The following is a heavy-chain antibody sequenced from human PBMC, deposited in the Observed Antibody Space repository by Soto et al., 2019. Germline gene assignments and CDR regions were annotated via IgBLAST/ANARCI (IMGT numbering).Heavy chain of an antibody. D-gene: IGHD5-18*01. Sequence: QVQLQESGPGLVKPSETLSLTCTVSGGSISSYYWSWIRQPPGKGLEWIGYIYYSGSTNYNPSLKSRVTISVDTSKNQFSLKLSSVTAADTAVYYCARDGYRGLPFDPWGQGTLVTVSS. CDR1: GGSISSYY. V-gene: IGHV4-59*01. J-gene: IGHJ5*02. CDR3: ARDGYRGLPFDP. CDR2: IYYSGST.